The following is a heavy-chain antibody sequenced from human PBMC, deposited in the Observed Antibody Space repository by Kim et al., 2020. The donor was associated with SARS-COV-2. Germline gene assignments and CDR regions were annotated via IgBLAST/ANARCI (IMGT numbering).Heavy chain of an antibody. J-gene: IGHJ4*02. CDR1: GGTFSSYA. Sequence: SVKVSCKASGGTFSSYAISWVRQAPGQGLEWMGGIIPIFGTANYAQKFQGRVTITADESTSTAYMELSSLRSEDTAVYYCARGVFGYYDYVWGIIDYWGQGTLVTVSS. D-gene: IGHD3-16*01. V-gene: IGHV1-69*13. CDR3: ARGVFGYYDYVWGIIDY. CDR2: IIPIFGTA.